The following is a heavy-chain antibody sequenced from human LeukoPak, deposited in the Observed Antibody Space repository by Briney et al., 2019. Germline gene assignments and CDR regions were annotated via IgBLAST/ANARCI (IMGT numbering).Heavy chain of an antibody. J-gene: IGHJ4*02. CDR3: ARTLPYGTTWYGRSDF. Sequence: GGSLRLSCAASGFPFNAYWMTWVRQAPGKGREWVANIRQDGDTKYYVDSGKGRFRISRDNAMNSLYLQMNSLRAEDTAIYYCARTLPYGTTWYGRSDFWGQGTLVTVSS. D-gene: IGHD6-13*01. CDR1: GFPFNAYW. V-gene: IGHV3-7*03. CDR2: IRQDGDTK.